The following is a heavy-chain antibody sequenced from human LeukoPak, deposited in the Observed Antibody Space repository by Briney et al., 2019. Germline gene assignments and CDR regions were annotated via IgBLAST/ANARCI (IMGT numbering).Heavy chain of an antibody. CDR3: ARVGDSYGFSYFDY. CDR2: IIPISGTT. Sequence: ASVKVSCKSSGGTFSNYAISWVRQAPGQGLEWMGGIIPISGTTNYAQKFQGRVTITADESTSTAYMELSSLRSEDTAVYYCARVGDSYGFSYFDYWGQGTLVTVSS. D-gene: IGHD5-18*01. V-gene: IGHV1-69*01. CDR1: GGTFSNYA. J-gene: IGHJ4*02.